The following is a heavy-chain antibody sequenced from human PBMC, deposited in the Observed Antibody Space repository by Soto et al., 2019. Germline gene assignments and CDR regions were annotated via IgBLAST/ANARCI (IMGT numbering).Heavy chain of an antibody. Sequence: GASVKVSCKASGYTFTSYAMHWVRQAPGQRLEWMGRINAGNGNTKYSQKFQGRVTITRDTSASTAYMELSSLRSEDTAVYYCARDSEAARPFFDYWGQGTLVTVSS. V-gene: IGHV1-3*01. CDR1: GYTFTSYA. J-gene: IGHJ4*02. D-gene: IGHD6-6*01. CDR2: INAGNGNT. CDR3: ARDSEAARPFFDY.